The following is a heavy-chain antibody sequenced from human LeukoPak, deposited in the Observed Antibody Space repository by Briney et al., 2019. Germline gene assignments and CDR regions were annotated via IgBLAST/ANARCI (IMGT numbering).Heavy chain of an antibody. V-gene: IGHV4-34*01. CDR1: GGSVSGYY. CDR2: ISHRGRT. D-gene: IGHD3-3*01. Sequence: RPSETLSLTCAVCGGSVSGYYWSWIRQPPGKGLEWIGEISHRGRTHYNPSLKGRVTMSVDTSKNQFALEVDSVTAADTAVYYCARIPLYFLEPFDYWGQGILVTVSS. CDR3: ARIPLYFLEPFDY. J-gene: IGHJ4*02.